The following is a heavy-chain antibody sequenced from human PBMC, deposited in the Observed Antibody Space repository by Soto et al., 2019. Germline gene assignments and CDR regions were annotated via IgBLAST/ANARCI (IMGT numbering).Heavy chain of an antibody. D-gene: IGHD6-19*01. CDR3: ARGSYYSGWV. V-gene: IGHV6-1*01. J-gene: IGHJ4*02. CDR2: TYYRSKLYS. Sequence: SQTLSLTCASSGESVCSTSAAWSWIWQSPSRGLEWLGRTYYRSKLYSDYAVSVKSRITINPDTSKNQFSLQLNSVTPEDTAVYYCARGSYYSGWVWGQGTLVTVSS. CDR1: GESVCSTSAA.